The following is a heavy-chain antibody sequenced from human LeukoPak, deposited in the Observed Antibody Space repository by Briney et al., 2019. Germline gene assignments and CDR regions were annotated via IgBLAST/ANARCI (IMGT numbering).Heavy chain of an antibody. V-gene: IGHV3-30*04. D-gene: IGHD3-10*01. CDR2: VSFDARNT. CDR3: ARESSVIMIRGFDH. CDR1: GFTFSSYA. J-gene: IGHJ4*02. Sequence: GRSLRLSCAASGFTFSSYAMHWVRQAPGKGLEWVALVSFDARNTDYADSVKGRFTISRDNENTMYLERNSLRDEDTAVYYCARESSVIMIRGFDHWGQGTLVTVSS.